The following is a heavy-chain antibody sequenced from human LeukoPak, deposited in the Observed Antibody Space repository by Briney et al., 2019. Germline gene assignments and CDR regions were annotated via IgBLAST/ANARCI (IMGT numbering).Heavy chain of an antibody. Sequence: PGGSLRLSCAASRFTFSSYGMHWVRQAPGKGLEWVAVISYDGSNKYYADSVKGRFTISRDNSKNTLYLQVNSLRAEDTAVYYCAKDVNFDWLLPDYWGQGTLVTVSS. J-gene: IGHJ4*02. CDR3: AKDVNFDWLLPDY. V-gene: IGHV3-30*18. D-gene: IGHD3-9*01. CDR2: ISYDGSNK. CDR1: RFTFSSYG.